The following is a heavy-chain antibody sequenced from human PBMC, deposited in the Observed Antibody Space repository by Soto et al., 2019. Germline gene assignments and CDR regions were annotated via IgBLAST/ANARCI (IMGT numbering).Heavy chain of an antibody. V-gene: IGHV4-39*01. CDR2: IYYSGST. CDR3: ARSVATYYYYYGMDV. Sequence: SETLSLTCTVSGGSISSSSYYWGWIRQPPGKGLERIGSIYYSGSTYYNPSLKSRVTISVDTSKNQFSLKLSSVTAADTAVYYCARSVATYYYYYGMDVWGQGTTVTVSS. CDR1: GGSISSSSYY. D-gene: IGHD5-12*01. J-gene: IGHJ6*02.